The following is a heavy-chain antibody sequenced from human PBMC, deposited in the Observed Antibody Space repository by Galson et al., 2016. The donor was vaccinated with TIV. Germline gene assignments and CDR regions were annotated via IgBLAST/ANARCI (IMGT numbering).Heavy chain of an antibody. CDR3: ARQYYFYSYGMDV. V-gene: IGHV3-7*01. Sequence: SLRLSCAASGFTFSTYWMSWVRQAPGEGLQWVANIKQDGTDQNYVDSVKGRFSISRDNAKNSLFLQMNTLRPEDTAVYYCARQYYFYSYGMDVWGQGTAVTVSS. CDR1: GFTFSTYW. CDR2: IKQDGTDQ. J-gene: IGHJ6*02.